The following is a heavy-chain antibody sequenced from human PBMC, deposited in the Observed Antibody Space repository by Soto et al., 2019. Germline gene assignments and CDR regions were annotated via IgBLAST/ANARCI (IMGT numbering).Heavy chain of an antibody. V-gene: IGHV4-39*01. CDR2: IYYSGST. CDR1: GGSISSSSYY. CDR3: AGRRGNYYYYGMDV. J-gene: IGHJ6*02. D-gene: IGHD6-13*01. Sequence: QLQLQESGPGLVKPSETLSLTCTVSGGSISSSSYYWGWIRQPPGKGLEWIGSIYYSGSTYYNPSLESRVTISVDTSKNQFSLELSSVTAADTAVYYCAGRRGNYYYYGMDVWGQGTTVTVSS.